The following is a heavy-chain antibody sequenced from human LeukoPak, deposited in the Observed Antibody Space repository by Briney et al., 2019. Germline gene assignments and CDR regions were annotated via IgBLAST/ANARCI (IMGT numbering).Heavy chain of an antibody. V-gene: IGHV3-21*01. CDR1: GFTVSSNY. D-gene: IGHD6-19*01. CDR2: IRSSSSYI. J-gene: IGHJ4*02. Sequence: PGGSLRLSCAASGFTVSSNYMNWVRQAPGKGLEWVSFIRSSSSYIYYADSVKGRFTISRDNAKNSLYLQMNSLRAEDTAVYYCARPGIAVAGEFFDYWGQGTLVTVSS. CDR3: ARPGIAVAGEFFDY.